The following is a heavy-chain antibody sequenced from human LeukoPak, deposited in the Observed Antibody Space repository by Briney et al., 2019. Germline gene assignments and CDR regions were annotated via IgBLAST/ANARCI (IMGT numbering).Heavy chain of an antibody. J-gene: IGHJ4*02. CDR2: IYYSGST. CDR3: ARDHRMFRGVDY. CDR1: GGSISSGGYY. Sequence: SETLSLTCTVSGGSISSGGYYWSWIRQHPGKGLEWIGYIYYSGSTYYNPSLKGRVTISVDTSKNQFSLKLSSVTAADTAVYYCARDHRMFRGVDYWGQGTLVTVSS. V-gene: IGHV4-31*03. D-gene: IGHD3-10*01.